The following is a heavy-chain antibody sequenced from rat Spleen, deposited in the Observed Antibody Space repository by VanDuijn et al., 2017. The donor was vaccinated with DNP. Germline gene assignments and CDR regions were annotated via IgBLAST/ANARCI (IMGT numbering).Heavy chain of an antibody. CDR3: ARWVRYFDY. CDR1: GYSITSNY. V-gene: IGHV3-1*01. J-gene: IGHJ2*01. CDR2: ISYGGNT. D-gene: IGHD1-1*01. Sequence: EVQLQESGPGLVKPSQSLSLTCSVTGYSITSNYWGWVRKFPGNKMEWMGYISYGGNTAYNPSLKRRLSITRDTSKNQFFLQLNSVTTEDTATYFCARWVRYFDYWGHGVMVTVSS.